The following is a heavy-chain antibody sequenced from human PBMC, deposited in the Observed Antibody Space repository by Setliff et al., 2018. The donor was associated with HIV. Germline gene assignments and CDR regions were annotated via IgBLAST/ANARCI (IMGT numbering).Heavy chain of an antibody. V-gene: IGHV1-8*02. Sequence: ASVKVSCKASRYTFSNYDVNWVRQATGQGLEWMAWMNPSSDNRGYAQKFRGRLTMTKDTSTSTVYMELSSLKSDDTAVYYCASGCLIGGSGPCRNFEFWGQGTLVTV. D-gene: IGHD3-9*01. J-gene: IGHJ4*02. CDR3: ASGCLIGGSGPCRNFEF. CDR2: MNPSSDNR. CDR1: RYTFSNYD.